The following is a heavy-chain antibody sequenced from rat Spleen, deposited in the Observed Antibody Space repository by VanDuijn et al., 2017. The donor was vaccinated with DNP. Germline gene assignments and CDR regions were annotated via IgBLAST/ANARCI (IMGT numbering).Heavy chain of an antibody. CDR2: ITGGSGIT. Sequence: EVQLVESGGGIVQPGRSLKLSCAASGFTFSDYYMAWVRQVPGKGLEWIASITGGSGITSYPDSVKGRFTISRDDAKNTLSLQMNSLRSEDTATYYCATRYYGDDLDYWGQGVMVTVSS. V-gene: IGHV5-25*01. CDR1: GFTFSDYY. J-gene: IGHJ2*01. CDR3: ATRYYGDDLDY. D-gene: IGHD1-7*01.